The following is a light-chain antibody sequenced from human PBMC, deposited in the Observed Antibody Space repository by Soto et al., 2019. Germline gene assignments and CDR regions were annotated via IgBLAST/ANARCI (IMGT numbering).Light chain of an antibody. CDR1: QSISSY. J-gene: IGKJ3*01. V-gene: IGKV1-39*01. CDR2: AAS. Sequence: VHMSLSLSSLWASVGAMLTIACRASQSISSYLTWYQQKPGQAPKLLIYAASSLPSGVPSRFSGSGYGTDFNLTISSLQTEDFATYYCQQSYSTPLTFGPGTKVDIK. CDR3: QQSYSTPLT.